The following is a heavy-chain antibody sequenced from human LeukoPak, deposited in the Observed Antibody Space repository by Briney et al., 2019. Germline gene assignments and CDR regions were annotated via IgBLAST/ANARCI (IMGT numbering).Heavy chain of an antibody. CDR3: AKGGETGYPRAVGRIDY. D-gene: IGHD3-9*01. J-gene: IGHJ4*02. Sequence: GGSLRLSCAASGFTFSSYGMHWVRQAPGKGLEWVAVLSYDGSNKYYADSVKGRFTISRDNSKNTLYLQMNSLRAEDTAVYYCAKGGETGYPRAVGRIDYWGQGTLVTVSS. CDR1: GFTFSSYG. V-gene: IGHV3-30*18. CDR2: LSYDGSNK.